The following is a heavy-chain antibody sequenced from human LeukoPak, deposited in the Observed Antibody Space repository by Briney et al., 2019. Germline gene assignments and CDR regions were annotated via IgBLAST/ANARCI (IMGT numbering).Heavy chain of an antibody. CDR1: GYTFTSYG. CDR3: ASGVVVPAAILDY. CDR2: INPNSGGT. J-gene: IGHJ4*02. D-gene: IGHD2-2*02. V-gene: IGHV1-2*02. Sequence: GASVKVSCKASGYTFTSYGISWVRQAPGQGLEWMGWINPNSGGTNYAQKFQGRVTMTRDTSISTAYMELSRLRSDDTAVYYCASGVVVPAAILDYWSQGTLVTVSS.